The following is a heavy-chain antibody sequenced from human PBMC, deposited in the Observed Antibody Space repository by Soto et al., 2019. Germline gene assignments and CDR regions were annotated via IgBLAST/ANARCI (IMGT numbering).Heavy chain of an antibody. V-gene: IGHV4-31*03. CDR3: ARGATYYDILTGYSPKYYFDY. Sequence: SETLSLTCTVSGGSISSGGYYWSWIRQHPGKGLEWIGYIYYSGSTYYNPSLKSRVTISVDTSKNQFSLKLSSVTAADTAVYYCARGATYYDILTGYSPKYYFDYWGQGTLVTVS. J-gene: IGHJ4*02. CDR1: GGSISSGGYY. D-gene: IGHD3-9*01. CDR2: IYYSGST.